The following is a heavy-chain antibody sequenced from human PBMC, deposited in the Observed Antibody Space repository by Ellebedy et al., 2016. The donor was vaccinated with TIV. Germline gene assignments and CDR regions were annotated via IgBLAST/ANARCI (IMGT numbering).Heavy chain of an antibody. Sequence: SETLSLXCAVSGGSISSSNWWRWVRQPPGKGLEWIGEIYHSGSTNYNPSLKSRVTISVDKSKNQFSLKLSSVTAADTAVYYCARARVLGITMVRAYGMDVWGQGTTVTVSS. J-gene: IGHJ6*02. D-gene: IGHD3-10*01. V-gene: IGHV4-4*02. CDR3: ARARVLGITMVRAYGMDV. CDR1: GGSISSSNW. CDR2: IYHSGST.